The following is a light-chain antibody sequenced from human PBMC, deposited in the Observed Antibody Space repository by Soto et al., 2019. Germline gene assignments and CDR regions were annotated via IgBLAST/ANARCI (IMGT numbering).Light chain of an antibody. CDR3: QQSYSSFGFT. CDR2: AAS. V-gene: IGKV1-39*01. J-gene: IGKJ4*01. Sequence: DIQMTQSPSSLSASVGDRVTITCRASKSINNYLNWYQQKPGKAPKLLIYAASNLQSGVPSRFGGSGSGTNFTLTISSLQPEDFATYYCQQSYSSFGFTFGGGTKVEIK. CDR1: KSINNY.